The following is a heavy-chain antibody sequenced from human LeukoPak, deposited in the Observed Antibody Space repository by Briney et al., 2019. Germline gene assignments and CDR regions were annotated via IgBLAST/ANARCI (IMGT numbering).Heavy chain of an antibody. CDR1: GYSISSGYY. J-gene: IGHJ4*02. CDR3: AREVRELLGIDY. D-gene: IGHD1-26*01. CDR2: IYYSGST. Sequence: PSETLSLTCTVSGYSISSGYYWSWIRQPPGKGLEWIGYIYYSGSTYYNPSLKSRVTISVDTSKNQFSLKLSSVTAADTAVYYCAREVRELLGIDYWGQGTLVTVSS. V-gene: IGHV4-30-4*01.